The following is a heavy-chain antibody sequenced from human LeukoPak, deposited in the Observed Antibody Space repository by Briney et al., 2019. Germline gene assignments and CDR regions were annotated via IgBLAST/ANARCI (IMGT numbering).Heavy chain of an antibody. V-gene: IGHV3-53*01. CDR1: GFTVSSNY. Sequence: GGSLRLSCAASGFTVSSNYISWVRQAPGKGLEWVSVIYSGGSTYYADSVKGRFTISGDNSKNTLYLQMNSLRAEDTAVYYCARGYCSGGSCYALDYWGQGTLVTVSS. D-gene: IGHD2-15*01. CDR2: IYSGGST. J-gene: IGHJ4*02. CDR3: ARGYCSGGSCYALDY.